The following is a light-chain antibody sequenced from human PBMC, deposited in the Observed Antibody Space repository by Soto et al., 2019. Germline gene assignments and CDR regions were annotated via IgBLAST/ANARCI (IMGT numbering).Light chain of an antibody. CDR2: AAS. V-gene: IGKV3-20*01. J-gene: IGKJ5*01. CDR1: QSISTNY. CDR3: QQYGRT. Sequence: EVVLPQSPGTLSLSPGERATLSCRASQSISTNYLAWYQQKPGQAPRLLIYAASSRLTGIPDRFSGSGSGTDFTLTISRLEPEDFAVYYCQQYGRTFGQGTRLEIK.